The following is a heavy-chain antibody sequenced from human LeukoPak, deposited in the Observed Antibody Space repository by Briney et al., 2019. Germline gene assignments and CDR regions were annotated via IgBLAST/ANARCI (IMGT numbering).Heavy chain of an antibody. CDR1: GGSFNPYY. CDR2: IYDSGSA. V-gene: IGHV4-59*08. Sequence: SETLSLTCTVSGGSFNPYYWSWIRQPPGKGLEWIGYIYDSGSANYNASLRSRVTISVDTSKNQFSLKLSSVTAADTAVYYCARLTQSSDGYNSDYYYGMGVWGQGNHGHRLL. J-gene: IGHJ6*02. CDR3: ARLTQSSDGYNSDYYYGMGV. D-gene: IGHD5-24*01.